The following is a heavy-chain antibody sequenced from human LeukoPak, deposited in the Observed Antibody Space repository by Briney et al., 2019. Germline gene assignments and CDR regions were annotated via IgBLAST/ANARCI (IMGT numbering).Heavy chain of an antibody. J-gene: IGHJ4*02. CDR3: ARGYPAMVSAPDY. V-gene: IGHV3-23*01. CDR1: GFSFGSYP. CDR2: ISETGGVT. Sequence: GGSLRLSCVVSGFSFGSYPMSWVRQAPGKGLEWVSVISETGGVTHYADSMKGRFTISRDNIKNTLNLQMNSLRAEDTAIYYCARGYPAMVSAPDYWGQGTLVTVSS. D-gene: IGHD5-18*01.